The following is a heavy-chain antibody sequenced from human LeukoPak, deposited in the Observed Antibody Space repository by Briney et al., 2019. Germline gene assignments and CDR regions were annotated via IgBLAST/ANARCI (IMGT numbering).Heavy chain of an antibody. CDR1: GGSISSSSYY. V-gene: IGHV4-39*01. J-gene: IGHJ4*02. CDR3: TSYQHCISTSCRNLGMY. Sequence: SETLSLTCTVSGGSISSSSYYWGWIRQPPGKGLEWIGSIYYSGSTYYNPSLTSRVTISADTSKNQFSLKLSSVTAADTAVYHCTSYQHCISTSCRNLGMYWGQGTLVTVSS. CDR2: IYYSGST. D-gene: IGHD2-2*01.